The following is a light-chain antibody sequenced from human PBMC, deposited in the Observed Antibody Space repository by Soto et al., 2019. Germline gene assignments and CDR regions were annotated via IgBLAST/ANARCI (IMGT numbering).Light chain of an antibody. CDR3: QQSYSVPIT. Sequence: DIQMTQSPSSLSASVGDSVTITCRASQTISNYLNWYLQKPGKAPNLLIYAASSLQSGVPSRFSDSGSGTDFTLTISSLQPEDFATYFCQQSYSVPITFGQGTRLEIK. CDR1: QTISNY. V-gene: IGKV1-39*01. CDR2: AAS. J-gene: IGKJ5*01.